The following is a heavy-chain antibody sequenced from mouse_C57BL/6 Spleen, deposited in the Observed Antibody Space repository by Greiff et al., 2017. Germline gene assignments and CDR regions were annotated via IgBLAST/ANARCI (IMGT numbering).Heavy chain of an antibody. CDR3: ARHGGPYGSSYLFAY. CDR2: ISGGGGNT. D-gene: IGHD1-1*01. CDR1: GFTFSSYT. V-gene: IGHV5-9*01. J-gene: IGHJ3*01. Sequence: EVKLVESGGGLVKPGGSLKLSCAASGFTFSSYTMSWVRQTPEKRLEWVATISGGGGNTYYPDSVKGRFTISRDNAKNTLYLQMSSLRSEDTALYYCARHGGPYGSSYLFAYWGQGTLVTVSA.